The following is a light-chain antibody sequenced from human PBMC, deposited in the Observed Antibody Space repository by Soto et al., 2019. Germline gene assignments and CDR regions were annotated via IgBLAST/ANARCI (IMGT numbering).Light chain of an antibody. J-gene: IGKJ1*01. CDR3: QQYNNYWT. CDR1: QSISYW. CDR2: KAS. V-gene: IGKV1-5*03. Sequence: DIQMTQSPSTLSASVGDRVTITCRASQSISYWLAWYQQKPGKAPNLLIYKASSLESGVPSRFSGSGSGTEFTLTISSQQPDDFATYYCQQYNNYWTFGQGDKVEIK.